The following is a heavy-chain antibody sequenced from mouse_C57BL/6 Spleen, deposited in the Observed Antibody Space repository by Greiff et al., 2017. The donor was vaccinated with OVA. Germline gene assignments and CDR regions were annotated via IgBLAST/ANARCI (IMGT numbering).Heavy chain of an antibody. Sequence: VQLQQSGPELVKPGASVKISCKASGYTFTDYYMNWVKQSHGKRLEWIGDLNPNHGGTSYNKKFQGKATFTVDNSSSTAYLALRSLTSEDSAVYYCARKRAAYYYWYFDVWGTGTTVTVSS. J-gene: IGHJ1*03. CDR3: ARKRAAYYYWYFDV. CDR1: GYTFTDYY. D-gene: IGHD6-5*01. V-gene: IGHV1-26*01. CDR2: LNPNHGGT.